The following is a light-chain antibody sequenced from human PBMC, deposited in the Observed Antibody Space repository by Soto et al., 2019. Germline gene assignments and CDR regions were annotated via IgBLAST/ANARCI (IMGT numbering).Light chain of an antibody. CDR3: MLYVDTAIFV. J-gene: IGLJ1*01. V-gene: IGLV8-61*01. Sequence: QTVVTQEPSFSVSPGGTVTLTCGLNSGPVSTTHYPSWYQQTPGQAPRTLIYYTSNHSSGVPDRFPGSILGNKAALTFPGAQADDESDYYCMLYVDTAIFVFGSVT. CDR2: YTS. CDR1: SGPVSTTHY.